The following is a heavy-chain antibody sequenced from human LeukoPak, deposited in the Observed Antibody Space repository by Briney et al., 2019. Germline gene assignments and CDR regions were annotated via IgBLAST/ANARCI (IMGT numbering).Heavy chain of an antibody. J-gene: IGHJ3*02. CDR3: ARDKSGSDSARGAVIDI. D-gene: IGHD1-26*01. Sequence: GGSLRLSCVASGFTFSSYTMNWVRKAPGKGLERISYISSSSSITYYADSVKGRFSISRDNAKNSLYLQMNSLRDDDTAVYYCARDKSGSDSARGAVIDICGQGAMVTVSS. CDR1: GFTFSSYT. CDR2: ISSSSSIT. V-gene: IGHV3-48*02.